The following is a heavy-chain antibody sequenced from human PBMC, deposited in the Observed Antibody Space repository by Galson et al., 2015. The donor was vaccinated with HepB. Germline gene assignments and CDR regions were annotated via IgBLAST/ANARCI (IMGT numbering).Heavy chain of an antibody. CDR3: ARGGISGVVPFLD. Sequence: LVKVSCKASGYTFTSYDINWVRQAPGQGLEWMGWMNPNSGKSNSVQKFRGRVTMSRDTSINAAYMELSGLTSEDTAVYYCARGGISGVVPFLDWGQGTRVTVSS. J-gene: IGHJ4*02. D-gene: IGHD3-3*01. V-gene: IGHV1-8*02. CDR2: MNPNSGKS. CDR1: GYTFTSYD.